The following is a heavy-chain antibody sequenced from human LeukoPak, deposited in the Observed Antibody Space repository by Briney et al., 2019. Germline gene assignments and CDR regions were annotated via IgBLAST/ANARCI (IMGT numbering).Heavy chain of an antibody. J-gene: IGHJ2*01. D-gene: IGHD4-17*01. CDR3: ARRPDYGDYWYFDL. CDR2: IYYSGST. V-gene: IGHV4-59*08. Sequence: PSETLSLTCTVSGGSISSYYWRWIRQPPGKGLEWIGYIYYSGSTNYNPSLKSRVTMSVDTSKNQFSLKLSSVTAADTAVYYCARRPDYGDYWYFDLWGRGTLVTVSS. CDR1: GGSISSYY.